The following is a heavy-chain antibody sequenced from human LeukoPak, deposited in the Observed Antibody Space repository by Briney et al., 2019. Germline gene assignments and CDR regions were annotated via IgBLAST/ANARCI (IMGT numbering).Heavy chain of an antibody. CDR3: ARGRPIPTRRITMVRGVITDYFDY. CDR1: GYTFTGYY. CDR2: INPNSGGT. Sequence: GASVKVSCKASGYTFTGYYMHWVRQAPRQGLEWMGWINPNSGGTNYAQKFQGRVTMTRDTSISTAYMELSRLRSDDTAVYYCARGRPIPTRRITMVRGVITDYFDYWGQGTLVTVSS. J-gene: IGHJ4*02. D-gene: IGHD3-10*01. V-gene: IGHV1-2*02.